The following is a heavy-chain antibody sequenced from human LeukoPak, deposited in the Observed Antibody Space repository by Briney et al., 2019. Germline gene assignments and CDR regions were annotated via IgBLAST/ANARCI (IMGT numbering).Heavy chain of an antibody. CDR2: IYYSGST. CDR3: ARDGYYYDSTGYSGDY. V-gene: IGHV4-59*12. CDR1: GGSISSYY. Sequence: SETLSLTCTVSGGSISSYYWSWIRQPPGKGLEWIGYIYYSGSTNYNPSLKSRVTISVDTSKNQFSLKLSSVTAADTAVYYCARDGYYYDSTGYSGDYWGQGTLVTVSS. J-gene: IGHJ4*02. D-gene: IGHD3-22*01.